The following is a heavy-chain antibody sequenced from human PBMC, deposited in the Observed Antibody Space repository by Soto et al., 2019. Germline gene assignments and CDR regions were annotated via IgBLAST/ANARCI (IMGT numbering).Heavy chain of an antibody. CDR1: GFTFSSYG. V-gene: IGHV3-30*03. Sequence: GGSLRLSRAASGFTFSSYGMHWVRQAPGKGLEWVAVISYDGSNKYYADSVKGRFTISRDNSKNTLYLQMNSLRAEDTAVYYCATSYWVAATSYYYGMDVWGQGTTVTVSS. D-gene: IGHD2-15*01. J-gene: IGHJ6*02. CDR2: ISYDGSNK. CDR3: ATSYWVAATSYYYGMDV.